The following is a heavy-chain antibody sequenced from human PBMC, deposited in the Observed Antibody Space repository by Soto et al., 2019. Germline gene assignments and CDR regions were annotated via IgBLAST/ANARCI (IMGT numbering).Heavy chain of an antibody. V-gene: IGHV4-31*03. CDR2: IYYSGST. Sequence: SETLSLTCTVSGGSISSGGYYWSWIRQHPGKGLEWIGYIYYSGSTYYNPSLKSRVTISVDTSKNQFSLKLSSVTAADTAVYYCARERLARNWFDPWGQGTLVTVSS. J-gene: IGHJ5*02. CDR1: GGSISSGGYY. CDR3: ARERLARNWFDP.